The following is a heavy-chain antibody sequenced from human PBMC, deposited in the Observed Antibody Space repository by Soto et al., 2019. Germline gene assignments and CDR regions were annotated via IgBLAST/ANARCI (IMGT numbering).Heavy chain of an antibody. J-gene: IGHJ6*04. CDR3: TRGGSSSPYYDHMDG. CDR1: GFILSDHY. D-gene: IGHD6-6*01. CDR2: SRDKVSSYTT. V-gene: IGHV3-72*01. Sequence: EVQLVESGGGLVQPGGSLRLACTASGFILSDHYMDWVRQAPGKGLEWIGRSRDKVSSYTTQYAASVKGRFTISRDESKDSLYIQINNLKTQDTAVYFSTRGGSSSPYYDHMDGWGERTTVIISS.